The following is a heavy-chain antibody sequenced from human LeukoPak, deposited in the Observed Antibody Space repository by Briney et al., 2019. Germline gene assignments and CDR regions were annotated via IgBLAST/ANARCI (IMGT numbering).Heavy chain of an antibody. CDR1: GFTFSSYA. CDR3: ARDFHRDSGGFDY. D-gene: IGHD1-26*01. Sequence: GRSLRLSCAASGFTFSSYAMHWVRQAPGKGLEWVSSISSSSSYIYYADSVKGRFTISRDNAKNSLYLQMNSLRAEDTAVYYCARDFHRDSGGFDYWGQGTLVTVSS. V-gene: IGHV3-21*01. J-gene: IGHJ4*02. CDR2: ISSSSSYI.